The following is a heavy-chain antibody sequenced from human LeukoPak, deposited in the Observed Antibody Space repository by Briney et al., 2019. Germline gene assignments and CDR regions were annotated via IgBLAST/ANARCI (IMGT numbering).Heavy chain of an antibody. CDR2: ISGSGGST. Sequence: PGGSLRLSCAASGFTFSSYAMSWVRQAPGKGLEWVSAISGSGGSTYYADSVKGRFTISRDNAKNSLYLQMNSLRAEDTAVYYCAREVRIAAAGSDHWGQGTLVTVSS. D-gene: IGHD6-13*01. J-gene: IGHJ4*02. CDR1: GFTFSSYA. CDR3: AREVRIAAAGSDH. V-gene: IGHV3-23*01.